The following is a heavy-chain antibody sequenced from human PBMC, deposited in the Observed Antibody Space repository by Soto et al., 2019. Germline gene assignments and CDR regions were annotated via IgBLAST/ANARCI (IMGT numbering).Heavy chain of an antibody. CDR2: IIPIFGTA. CDR3: AREYSRGYSGYGP. Sequence: SVKVSCKASGGTFSSYAISWVREAPGQGLEWMGGIIPIFGTANYAQKFQGRVTITADKSTSTAYMELSSLRSEDTAVYYCAREYSRGYSGYGPWGQGTMVTVSS. CDR1: GGTFSSYA. V-gene: IGHV1-69*06. D-gene: IGHD5-12*01. J-gene: IGHJ3*01.